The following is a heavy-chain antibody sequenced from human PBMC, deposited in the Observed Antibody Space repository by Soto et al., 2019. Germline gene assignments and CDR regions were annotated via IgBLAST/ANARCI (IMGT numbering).Heavy chain of an antibody. D-gene: IGHD5-12*01. J-gene: IGHJ4*02. Sequence: QVQLVQSGAEVKKPGSSVKVSCKASGGTFSSYTISWVRQAPGQGLEWMGRIIPILGIANYAQKLQGRVTITADKSTSTAYKELSSLRSEDTAVYYCALEGGGYGYPFDYWGQGTLVTVSS. CDR2: IIPILGIA. CDR1: GGTFSSYT. CDR3: ALEGGGYGYPFDY. V-gene: IGHV1-69*02.